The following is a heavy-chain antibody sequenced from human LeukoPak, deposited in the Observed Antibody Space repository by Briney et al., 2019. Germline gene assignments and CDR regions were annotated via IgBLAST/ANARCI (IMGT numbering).Heavy chain of an antibody. J-gene: IGHJ4*02. V-gene: IGHV1-69*05. Sequence: SVKVSCKASGGTFGSYAISWVRQAPGQGLEWMGRIIPIFGTANYAQKFQGRVTITTDESTSTAYMELSSLRSEDTAVYYCAREKAYYYDSSGYYHPWGQGTLVTVSS. CDR3: AREKAYYYDSSGYYHP. CDR2: IIPIFGTA. CDR1: GGTFGSYA. D-gene: IGHD3-22*01.